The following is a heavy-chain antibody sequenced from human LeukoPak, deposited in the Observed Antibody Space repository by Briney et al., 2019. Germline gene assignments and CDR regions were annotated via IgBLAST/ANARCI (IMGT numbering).Heavy chain of an antibody. CDR1: GGSFSGYY. D-gene: IGHD5/OR15-5a*01. CDR3: ARAGSRLRYVAYYFDY. Sequence: SETLSLTCAVYGGSFSGYYWSWIRQPPGKGLEWIGEINHSGSTNYNPSLKSRVTISVDTSKNQFSLKLSSVTAADTAVYYCARAGSRLRYVAYYFDYWGQGTLVTVSS. V-gene: IGHV4-34*01. CDR2: INHSGST. J-gene: IGHJ4*02.